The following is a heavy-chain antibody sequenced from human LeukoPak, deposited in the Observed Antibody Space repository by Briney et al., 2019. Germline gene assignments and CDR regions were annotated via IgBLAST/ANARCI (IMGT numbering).Heavy chain of an antibody. CDR1: RFTFSSFG. CDR2: ISGSGVST. CDR3: AKCILTGYYKGYMDV. D-gene: IGHD3-9*01. Sequence: PGGSLRLSCAASRFTFSSFGMSWVRQAPGKGLEWVSAISGSGVSTYYADSVKGRFTISRDNSKNSLYLQVNSLRAEDTAVYYCAKCILTGYYKGYMDVWGKGTTVTISS. V-gene: IGHV3-23*01. J-gene: IGHJ6*03.